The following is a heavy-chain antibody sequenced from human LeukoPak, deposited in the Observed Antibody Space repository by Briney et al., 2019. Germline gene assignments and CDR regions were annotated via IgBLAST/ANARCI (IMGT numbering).Heavy chain of an antibody. V-gene: IGHV4-4*02. CDR3: ARARWELLHYFDY. J-gene: IGHJ4*02. CDR2: IYHSGST. D-gene: IGHD1-26*01. CDR1: GGSISSSNW. Sequence: PSETLSLTCAVSGGSISSSNWWSWVRQPPGKGLEWIGEIYHSGSTNYNPSLKSRVTISVDKSKNQFSLKLSSVTAADTAVYYCARARWELLHYFDYWGQGTLVTVSS.